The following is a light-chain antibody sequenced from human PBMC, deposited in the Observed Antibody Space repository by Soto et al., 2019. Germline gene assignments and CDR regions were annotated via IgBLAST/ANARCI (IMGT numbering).Light chain of an antibody. CDR3: CSYTSISTYV. CDR1: SSDVGGYNY. V-gene: IGLV2-14*03. Sequence: QSVLTQPASVSGSPGQSITISCTGTSSDVGGYNYVSWYQQHPGKAPKLMIYDVSNRPSGVSNRFSASKSGNTASLTISGLQAEDEADYYCCSYTSISTYVFGSGTKLTVL. J-gene: IGLJ1*01. CDR2: DVS.